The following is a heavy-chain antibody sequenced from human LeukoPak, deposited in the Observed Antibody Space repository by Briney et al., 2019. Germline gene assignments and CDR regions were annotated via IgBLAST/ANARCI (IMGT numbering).Heavy chain of an antibody. Sequence: GGSLRLSCAASGFTFDDCAMHWVRQAPGRGLEWVSGVTWNSGSIGYADSVRGRFTISRDNAKNSLYLQMNSLRAEDTAVYYCARLPYDYVWGSYRPYYFDYWGQGTLVTVSS. CDR1: GFTFDDCA. CDR3: ARLPYDYVWGSYRPYYFDY. J-gene: IGHJ4*02. CDR2: VTWNSGSI. V-gene: IGHV3-9*01. D-gene: IGHD3-16*02.